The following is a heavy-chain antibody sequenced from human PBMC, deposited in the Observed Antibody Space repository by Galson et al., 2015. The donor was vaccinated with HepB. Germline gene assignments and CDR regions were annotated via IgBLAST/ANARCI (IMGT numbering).Heavy chain of an antibody. CDR2: ISAYNGNT. V-gene: IGHV1-18*01. CDR3: ARGAYDFWSGYYPFDY. D-gene: IGHD3-3*01. Sequence: SVKVSCKASGYTFASYGISWVRQAPGHGLEWMGWISAYNGNTNYAQKLQGRVTMTTDTSTSTAYMELRSLRSDDTAVYYCARGAYDFWSGYYPFDYWGQGTLVTVSS. J-gene: IGHJ4*02. CDR1: GYTFASYG.